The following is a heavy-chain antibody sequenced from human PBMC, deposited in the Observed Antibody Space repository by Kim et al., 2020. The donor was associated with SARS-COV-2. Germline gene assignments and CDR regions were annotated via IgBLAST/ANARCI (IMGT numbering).Heavy chain of an antibody. D-gene: IGHD5-12*01. CDR3: ARDLVAASLGNWFDP. J-gene: IGHJ5*02. Sequence: GGSLRLSCAASGFTFSSYSMNWVRQAPGKGLEWVSSISSSSSYIYYADSVKGRFTISRDNAKNSLYLQMNSLRAEDTAVYYCARDLVAASLGNWFDPWGQGTLVTVSS. V-gene: IGHV3-21*01. CDR2: ISSSSSYI. CDR1: GFTFSSYS.